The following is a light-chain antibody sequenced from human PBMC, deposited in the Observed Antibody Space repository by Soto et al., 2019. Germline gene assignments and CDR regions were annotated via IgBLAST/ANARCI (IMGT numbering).Light chain of an antibody. J-gene: IGKJ1*01. CDR1: QTISGW. CDR2: DAS. V-gene: IGKV1-5*01. Sequence: DIQMTQSPSTLSASVGDTVTITCRASQTISGWLAWYQQRPGKAPNLLIFDASTLESGVPSRFSGSGSGTTFTLTISSLQSDDFATYSCLPYNGYYLTFGQGTKVEIK. CDR3: LPYNGYYLT.